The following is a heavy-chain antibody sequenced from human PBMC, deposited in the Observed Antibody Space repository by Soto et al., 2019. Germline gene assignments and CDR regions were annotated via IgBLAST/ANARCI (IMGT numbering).Heavy chain of an antibody. CDR1: GFIFSTYR. Sequence: EVQLVESGGGLVKPGGSLRLSCAASGFIFSTYRMNWVRQAPGKGLEWVSSIDTGTTHISYADSVKGRFTISRDDAEKSLYLQMNSLSAEPAVLYSCARQGVEYYQYGMAVGGQGTRVTVS. V-gene: IGHV3-21*01. J-gene: IGHJ6*02. D-gene: IGHD3-10*01. CDR2: IDTGTTHI. CDR3: ARQGVEYYQYGMAV.